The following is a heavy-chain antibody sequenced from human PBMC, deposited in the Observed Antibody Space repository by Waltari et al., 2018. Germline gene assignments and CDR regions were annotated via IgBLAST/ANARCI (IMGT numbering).Heavy chain of an antibody. CDR1: GGTFSSYA. V-gene: IGHV1-69*05. CDR2: IIPIFGTA. D-gene: IGHD3-10*01. CDR3: AREARDDYGSGSYYVDY. Sequence: QVQLVQSGAEVKKPGSSVKVSCKASGGTFSSYAISWVRQAPGQGLEWMGGIIPIFGTATYAQKFQGRVTITTDESTSTAYMELSSLRSEDTAVYYCAREARDDYGSGSYYVDYWGQGTLVSVSS. J-gene: IGHJ4*02.